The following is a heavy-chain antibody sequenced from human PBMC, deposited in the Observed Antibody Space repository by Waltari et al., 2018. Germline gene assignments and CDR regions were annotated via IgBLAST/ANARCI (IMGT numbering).Heavy chain of an antibody. CDR2: IYSGGST. J-gene: IGHJ6*03. D-gene: IGHD2-15*01. CDR1: GFTFSSYA. V-gene: IGHV3-23*03. CDR3: AKDLASTMGYMDV. Sequence: EVQLLESGGGLVQPGGSLRLSCAASGFTFSSYAMSWVRQAPGKGLEWVSVIYSGGSTYYADSGKGRFTISRDNSKNTLYLQMNSLRAEDTAVYYCAKDLASTMGYMDVWGKGTTVTVSS.